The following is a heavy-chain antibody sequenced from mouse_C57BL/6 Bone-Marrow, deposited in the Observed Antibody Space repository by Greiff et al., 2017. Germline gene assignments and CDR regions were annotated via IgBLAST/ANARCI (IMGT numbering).Heavy chain of an antibody. V-gene: IGHV5-6*01. J-gene: IGHJ3*01. D-gene: IGHD1-1*01. Sequence: EVQLQQSGGDLVKPGGSLKLSCAASGFTFSSYGMSWVRQTPDKRLEWVATISSGGSYTYYPDSVKGRFTISRDNAKNTLYLQMSSLKSEDTAMYYCARESKLHYYGSSFFAYWGQGTLVTVSA. CDR2: ISSGGSYT. CDR3: ARESKLHYYGSSFFAY. CDR1: GFTFSSYG.